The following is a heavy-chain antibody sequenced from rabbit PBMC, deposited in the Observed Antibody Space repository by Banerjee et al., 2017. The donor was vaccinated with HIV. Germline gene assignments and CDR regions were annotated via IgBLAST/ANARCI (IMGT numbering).Heavy chain of an antibody. CDR1: GFSFSDKYV. D-gene: IGHD4-1*01. CDR2: INTNSGNT. V-gene: IGHV1S45*01. CDR3: ARDLAGVIGWNFDL. Sequence: QEQLEESGGDLVKPGRSLTLTCTASGFSFSDKYVMCWVRQAPGKGLEWIGCINTNSGNTVYASWAKGRFTISSDNAQNTVDLRMNSLTAADTATYFCARDLAGVIGWNFDLWGPGTLVTVS. J-gene: IGHJ4*01.